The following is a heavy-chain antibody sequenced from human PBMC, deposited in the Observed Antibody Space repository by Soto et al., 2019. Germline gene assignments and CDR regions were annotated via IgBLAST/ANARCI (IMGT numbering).Heavy chain of an antibody. D-gene: IGHD1-26*01. Sequence: SETLSLTCAVSGDSISSGYYWAWIRQPPGKGLEWVASIYHSGTTYYNPSLTSRVTISVDTSKNQFSLKLSSVTAADSAVYYCARIVGATADYWGQGTLVTVSS. J-gene: IGHJ4*02. V-gene: IGHV4-38-2*01. CDR3: ARIVGATADY. CDR2: IYHSGTT. CDR1: GDSISSGYY.